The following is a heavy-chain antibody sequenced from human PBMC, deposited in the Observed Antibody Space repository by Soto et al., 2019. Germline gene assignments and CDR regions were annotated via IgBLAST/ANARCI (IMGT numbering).Heavy chain of an antibody. CDR3: APSPGAVTIPSLAEYFQH. CDR2: IYWDDET. D-gene: IGHD2-21*01. V-gene: IGHV2-5*02. Sequence: SGPPLVNLTQTLTLTWTFSGFSLSTSGVGVGWIRQPPGKGLELLALIYWDDETRYSPSLESRLTITKDTSKNQVVLTMTNMERVDTATFFCAPSPGAVTIPSLAEYFQHWGQGTLVTVSS. CDR1: GFSLSTSGVG. J-gene: IGHJ1*01.